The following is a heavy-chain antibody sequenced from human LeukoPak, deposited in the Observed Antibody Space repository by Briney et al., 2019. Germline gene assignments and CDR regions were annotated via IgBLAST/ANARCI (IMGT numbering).Heavy chain of an antibody. Sequence: SETLSLTCTVSGGSISSYYWSWIRQPPGKRLEWIGYIYYSGSTNYNPSLKSRVTISVDTSKNQFSLKLSSVTAADTAVYYCARAGYCSSTSCYGDYYYYMDVWGKGTTVTVSS. CDR2: IYYSGST. J-gene: IGHJ6*03. CDR1: GGSISSYY. CDR3: ARAGYCSSTSCYGDYYYYMDV. V-gene: IGHV4-59*01. D-gene: IGHD2-2*01.